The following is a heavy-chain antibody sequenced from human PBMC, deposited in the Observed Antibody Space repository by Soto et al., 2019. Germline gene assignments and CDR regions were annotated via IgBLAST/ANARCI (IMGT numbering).Heavy chain of an antibody. Sequence: GGSLRLSCAVSGFICSSYDMSWVRQAPGKGLEWVSTILVGGSPHYEDSVKGRFTISRDTSKNTVYLQMNSLAAGDTAVYYCAKATATSGGAFEIYGQGAMVTVSS. V-gene: IGHV3-23*01. J-gene: IGHJ3*02. CDR3: AKATATSGGAFEI. CDR1: GFICSSYD. D-gene: IGHD1-1*01. CDR2: ILVGGSP.